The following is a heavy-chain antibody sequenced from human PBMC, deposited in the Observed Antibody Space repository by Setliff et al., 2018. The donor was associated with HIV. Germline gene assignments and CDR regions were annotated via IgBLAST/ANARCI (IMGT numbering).Heavy chain of an antibody. V-gene: IGHV4-39*07. J-gene: IGHJ4*02. CDR2: IHYSGST. CDR3: ARDYSRYSFDF. D-gene: IGHD2-15*01. Sequence: SETLSLTCTVSGGPISSSGYYWGWIRQSPGKGLEWIASIHYSGSTYYNPSLSSRVTVSVDKSKNQFSLKLRFVTAADTAVYYCARDYSRYSFDFWGQGTLVTAPQ. CDR1: GGPISSSGYY.